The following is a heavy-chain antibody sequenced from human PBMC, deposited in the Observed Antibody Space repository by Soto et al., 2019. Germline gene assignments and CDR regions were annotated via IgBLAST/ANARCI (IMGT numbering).Heavy chain of an antibody. D-gene: IGHD5-12*01. V-gene: IGHV3-30*18. CDR1: GFTFSSYG. CDR3: AKAYEGAFDI. CDR2: ISYDGSNK. J-gene: IGHJ3*02. Sequence: VGSLRLSCAASGFTFSSYGMHWVRQAPGKGLEWVAVISYDGSNKYYADSVKGRFTISRDNSKNTLYLQMNSLRAEDAAVYYCAKAYEGAFDIWGQGTMVTVSS.